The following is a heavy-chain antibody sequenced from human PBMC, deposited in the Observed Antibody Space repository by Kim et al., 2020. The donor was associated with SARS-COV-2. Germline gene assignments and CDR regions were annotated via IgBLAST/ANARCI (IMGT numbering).Heavy chain of an antibody. D-gene: IGHD2-2*02. J-gene: IGHJ6*02. V-gene: IGHV3-9*01. Sequence: GGSLRLSCAASGFTFGDYAMHWVRQAPGKGLEWVSGISWNSGSIGYADSVKGRFTISRDNAKNSLYLQMNSLRAEDTALYYCAKEMRRCSSTSCYNYYYGMDVWGQGTTVTVSS. CDR1: GFTFGDYA. CDR3: AKEMRRCSSTSCYNYYYGMDV. CDR2: ISWNSGSI.